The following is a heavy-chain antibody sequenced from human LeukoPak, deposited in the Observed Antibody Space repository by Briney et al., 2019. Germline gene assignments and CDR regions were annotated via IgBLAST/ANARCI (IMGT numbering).Heavy chain of an antibody. J-gene: IGHJ4*02. D-gene: IGHD2-2*01. CDR3: ARHRGYCSSTSCYPYYFDY. V-gene: IGHV3-66*04. CDR1: GFTVSNNY. Sequence: GGSLRLSCAASGFTVSNNYMSWVRQAPGKGLEWVSVLYSGGSTYYADSVKGRFTISRDNSKNTLYLQMNSLRAEDTAVYYCARHRGYCSSTSCYPYYFDYWDQGTLVTVSS. CDR2: LYSGGST.